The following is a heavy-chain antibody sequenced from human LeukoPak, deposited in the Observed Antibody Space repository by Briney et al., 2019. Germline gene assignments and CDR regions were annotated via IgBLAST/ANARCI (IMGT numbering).Heavy chain of an antibody. CDR2: INPNSGGT. V-gene: IGHV1-2*02. CDR1: GYTFTGYY. Sequence: GASVKVSCKAFGYTFTGYYMHWVRQAPGQGLEWMGWINPNSGGTNYAQKFQGRVTMTRDTSISTAYMELSRLRSDDTAVYYCARDVAQYSSSWYDAWCAFDIWGQGTMVTVPS. CDR3: ARDVAQYSSSWYDAWCAFDI. J-gene: IGHJ3*02. D-gene: IGHD6-13*01.